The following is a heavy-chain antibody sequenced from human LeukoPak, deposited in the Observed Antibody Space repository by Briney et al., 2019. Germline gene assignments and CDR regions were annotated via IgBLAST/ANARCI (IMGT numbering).Heavy chain of an antibody. Sequence: SETLSLTCSVSGGSFGSGNYYWTWIRQHPRKGLEWIGFVYDSGRTYYNPSLESRVSISVSTSKSQFSLKMYSMTDADTALYYCARTPTIAAAGPYGTFDLWGQGTMVTVSS. CDR2: VYDSGRT. J-gene: IGHJ3*01. CDR1: GGSFGSGNYY. CDR3: ARTPTIAAAGPYGTFDL. V-gene: IGHV4-31*03. D-gene: IGHD6-13*01.